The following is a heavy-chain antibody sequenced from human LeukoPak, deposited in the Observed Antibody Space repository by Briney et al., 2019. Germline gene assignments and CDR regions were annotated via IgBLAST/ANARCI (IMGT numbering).Heavy chain of an antibody. J-gene: IGHJ4*02. CDR3: ARDCSGGSCYAH. CDR1: GFTFSSYS. D-gene: IGHD2-15*01. V-gene: IGHV3-21*01. Sequence: GGSLRLPCAASGFTFSSYSMNWVRQAPGKGLEWVSSISSSSSYIYYADSVKGRFTISRDNAKNSLYLQMNSLRAEDTAVYYCARDCSGGSCYAHWGQGTLVTVSS. CDR2: ISSSSSYI.